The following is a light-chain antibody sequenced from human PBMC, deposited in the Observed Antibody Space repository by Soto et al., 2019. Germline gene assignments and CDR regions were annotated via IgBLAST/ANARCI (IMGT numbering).Light chain of an antibody. CDR2: GAS. V-gene: IGKV3-15*01. J-gene: IGKJ1*01. CDR3: QQYHNWPPWT. Sequence: EIVMTQSPATLSVSPGERATLSCRASQSVSSNLAWYQQKPGQAPRLLIYGASTRATGIPARFSGSGSGTEFTHTISSLQSEDFAVYYCQQYHNWPPWTFGQGTKVEIK. CDR1: QSVSSN.